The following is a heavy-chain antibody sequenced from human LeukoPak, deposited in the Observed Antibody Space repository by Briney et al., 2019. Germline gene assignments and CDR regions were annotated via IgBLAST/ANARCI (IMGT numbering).Heavy chain of an antibody. CDR3: ARSGSGYLRYYFDY. CDR2: IYYSGST. V-gene: IGHV4-39*07. Sequence: SETLSLTCTVSGGSISSNSCYWGWIRQPPGKGLEWIGNIYYSGSTYYNPSLKSRVTISVDMSKNQFSLKLRSVTAADTAVYYCARSGSGYLRYYFDYWGQGTLVTVSS. J-gene: IGHJ4*02. CDR1: GGSISSNSCY. D-gene: IGHD5-12*01.